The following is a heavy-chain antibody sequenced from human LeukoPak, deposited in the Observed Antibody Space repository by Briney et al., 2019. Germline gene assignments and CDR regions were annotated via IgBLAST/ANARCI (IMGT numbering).Heavy chain of an antibody. Sequence: GGTLRLSCAASGFTVSEFWMTWVRQAPGKGLEWVANINQYGTEKNYMDSMKGRLTTSRDNTNNSLFLQMNSLRVDDTAVYHCARVSAAGTGFLDLWGRGTLVLVSA. D-gene: IGHD6-13*01. CDR2: INQYGTEK. CDR3: ARVSAAGTGFLDL. J-gene: IGHJ2*01. CDR1: GFTVSEFW. V-gene: IGHV3-7*01.